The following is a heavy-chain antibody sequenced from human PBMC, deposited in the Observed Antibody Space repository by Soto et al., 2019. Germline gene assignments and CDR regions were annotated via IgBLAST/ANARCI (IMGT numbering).Heavy chain of an antibody. J-gene: IGHJ4*02. CDR2: IIPILGIA. CDR1: GGTFSSYT. CDR3: ARVPNIVATRGYFDY. Sequence: VASVKVSCKASGGTFSSYTISWVRQAPGQGLEWMGRIIPILGIANYAQKFQGRVTITADKSTSTAYMELSSLRSEDTAVYYCARVPNIVATRGYFDYWGQGTLVTVSS. V-gene: IGHV1-69*02. D-gene: IGHD5-12*01.